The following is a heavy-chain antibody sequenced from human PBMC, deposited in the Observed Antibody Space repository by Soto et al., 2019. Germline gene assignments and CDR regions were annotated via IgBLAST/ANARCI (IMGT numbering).Heavy chain of an antibody. CDR3: ARGRVATKLRSGFDP. CDR2: IYPADSDI. D-gene: IGHD5-12*01. CDR1: GYSFPIHW. V-gene: IGHV5-51*01. J-gene: IGHJ5*02. Sequence: PGESLKISCKGFGYSFPIHWIAWVRQMPGKGLEWMGIIYPADSDIRYSPSFQGQVTISADKSFSTAYLQWGSLKASDTAMYYCARGRVATKLRSGFDPWGQGSLVTVS.